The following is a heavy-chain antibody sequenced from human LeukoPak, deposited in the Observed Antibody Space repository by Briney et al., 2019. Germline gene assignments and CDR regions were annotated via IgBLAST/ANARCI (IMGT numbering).Heavy chain of an antibody. CDR2: NHSGGTN. J-gene: IGHJ6*03. Sequence: SETLPLTHTVSGHPNSDDYHLWMRQPAAKGLEWMGRNHSGGTNNLNPSLMSRVTLSIDKSKKHISLRLTSVTAADTALYYCARDNGSGYTKGYEHYYYYLDVWGKGTTVTVSS. V-gene: IGHV4-4*07. CDR3: ARDNGSGYTKGYEHYYYYLDV. CDR1: GHPNSDDY. D-gene: IGHD3-3*02.